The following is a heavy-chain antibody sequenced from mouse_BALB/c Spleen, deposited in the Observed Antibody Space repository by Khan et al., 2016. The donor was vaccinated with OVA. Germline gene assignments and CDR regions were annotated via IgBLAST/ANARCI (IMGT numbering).Heavy chain of an antibody. Sequence: QVQLKESGPGLVAPSQSLSITCTVSGFSLTGYGVNWVRQPPGKGLEWLRMIWGDGSTDYNSALKSRLSISKDNSKSQVFLKMNSLQTDDTAMYYCARAYDGNYREAMDYWGQGTSVTVSS. CDR3: ARAYDGNYREAMDY. V-gene: IGHV2-6-7*01. CDR2: IWGDGST. J-gene: IGHJ4*01. D-gene: IGHD2-10*01. CDR1: GFSLTGYG.